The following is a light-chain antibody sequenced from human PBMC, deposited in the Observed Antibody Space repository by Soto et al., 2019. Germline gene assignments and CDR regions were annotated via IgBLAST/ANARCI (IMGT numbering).Light chain of an antibody. J-gene: IGKJ1*01. V-gene: IGKV1-6*01. CDR2: AAS. CDR1: QDIRYG. CDR3: LQHSNYPWT. Sequence: AIQMTQSPSSLSASVGDRVTITCRASQDIRYGLSWYQQKPGKAPKLLIYAASSLQRGVPSNFSGSGSGTDFTLTISSLQPEDFATYSCLQHSNYPWTFGQGTKVEIK.